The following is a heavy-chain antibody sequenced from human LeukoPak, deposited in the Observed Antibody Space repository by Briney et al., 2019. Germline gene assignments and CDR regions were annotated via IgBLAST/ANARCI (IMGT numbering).Heavy chain of an antibody. CDR3: VKSAGRNGGN. D-gene: IGHD1-26*01. V-gene: IGHV3-11*06. CDR1: GFTFTDWY. CDR2: ISSDSGDT. J-gene: IGHJ4*02. Sequence: GGSLRLSCAASGFTFTDWYMSWIRQPPGKGLRWLSYISSDSGDTSYADSVRGRFTISRDNAKKSVYLQMNSLRAEDTAIYYCVKSAGRNGGNWGQGTLVTVSS.